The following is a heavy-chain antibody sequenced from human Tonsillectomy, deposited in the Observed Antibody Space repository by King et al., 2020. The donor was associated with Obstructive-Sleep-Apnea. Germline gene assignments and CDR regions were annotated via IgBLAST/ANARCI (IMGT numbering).Heavy chain of an antibody. V-gene: IGHV4-34*01. J-gene: IGHJ3*02. Sequence: VQLQQWGAGLLKPSETLSLTCAVYGGSFSGYYWSWIRQPPGKGLEWFGEINHSGSTNYNPSLKSRVTISVDTSKNQFSLKLSSVTAADTAVYYCARGDVGYSSNWYIHAFDIWGQGTMVTVSS. CDR3: ARGDVGYSSNWYIHAFDI. CDR2: INHSGST. D-gene: IGHD6-13*01. CDR1: GGSFSGYY.